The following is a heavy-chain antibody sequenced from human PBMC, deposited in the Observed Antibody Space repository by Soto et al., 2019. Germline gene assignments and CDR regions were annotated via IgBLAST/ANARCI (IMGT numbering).Heavy chain of an antibody. J-gene: IGHJ6*02. D-gene: IGHD4-17*01. CDR1: GFTFSSYW. CDR2: INSDGSNT. V-gene: IGHV3-74*01. Sequence: EVQLVESGGGLVQPGGSLRLSCAASGFTFSSYWMHWVRQAPGKGLVWVSRINSDGSNTRYADSVKDRFTISRANAKNTLYLQMTSLRAEDTGLYYCARPPVTSQPYSGMGVWGQGTTVTVSS. CDR3: ARPPVTSQPYSGMGV.